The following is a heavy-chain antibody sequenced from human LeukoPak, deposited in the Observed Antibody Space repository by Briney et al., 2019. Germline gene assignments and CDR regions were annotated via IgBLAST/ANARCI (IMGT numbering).Heavy chain of an antibody. CDR2: IYYSGNT. CDR3: ARQDMPWIQLRVGYYFDY. V-gene: IGHV4-39*01. CDR1: GDSISSSSYY. D-gene: IGHD5-18*01. Sequence: SETLSLTCTVSGDSISSSSYYWGWIRQPPGKGLEWIGSIYYSGNTYYNPSLKSRVTISVDTSKNQFSLKLSSVTAADTAVYYCARQDMPWIQLRVGYYFDYWGQGTLVTVSS. J-gene: IGHJ4*02.